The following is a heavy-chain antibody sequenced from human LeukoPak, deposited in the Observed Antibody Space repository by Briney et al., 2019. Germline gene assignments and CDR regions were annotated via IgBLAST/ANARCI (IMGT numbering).Heavy chain of an antibody. CDR3: AREVASYYYYGMDV. CDR1: GFTFSSYA. V-gene: IGHV3-30*04. J-gene: IGHJ6*02. Sequence: PGGSLRLSCAASGFTFSSYAMNWVRQAPGKGLEWVAVISYDGSNKYYADSVKGRFTISRDNSKNTLYLQMNSLRAEDTAVYYCAREVASYYYYGMDVWGQGTTVTVSS. CDR2: ISYDGSNK.